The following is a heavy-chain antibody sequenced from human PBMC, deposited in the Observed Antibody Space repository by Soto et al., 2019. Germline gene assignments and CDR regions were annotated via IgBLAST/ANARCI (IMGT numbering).Heavy chain of an antibody. D-gene: IGHD6-19*01. Sequence: ASETLSLTCTVSGGSISSSSYYWGWIRQPPGKGLEWIGSIYYSGSTYYNPSLKSRVTISVDTSKNQFSLKLSSVTAADTAVYYCARHAGIAVDGTGLNWFDPWGQGTLVTVPS. J-gene: IGHJ5*02. V-gene: IGHV4-39*01. CDR3: ARHAGIAVDGTGLNWFDP. CDR1: GGSISSSSYY. CDR2: IYYSGST.